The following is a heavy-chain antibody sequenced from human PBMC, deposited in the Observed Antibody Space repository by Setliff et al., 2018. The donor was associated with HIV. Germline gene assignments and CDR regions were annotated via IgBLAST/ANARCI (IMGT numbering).Heavy chain of an antibody. CDR3: ARDNWAKGEMEDAFDV. V-gene: IGHV3-30*04. Sequence: PGGSLRLSCAASGFTFSSYAMHWVRQAPGKGLEWVADISYAGFDGSSKYYADSVKGRFTISRDDSKNTLYLQMNSLRPEDTAVYYCARDNWAKGEMEDAFDVWGQGTMVTVPS. CDR2: ISYAGFDGSSK. J-gene: IGHJ3*01. CDR1: GFTFSSYA. D-gene: IGHD2-21*01.